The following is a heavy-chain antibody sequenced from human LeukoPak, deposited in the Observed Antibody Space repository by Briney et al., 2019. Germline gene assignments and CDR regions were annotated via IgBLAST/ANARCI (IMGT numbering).Heavy chain of an antibody. V-gene: IGHV3-66*01. CDR2: IYSGGTT. D-gene: IGHD6-13*01. J-gene: IGHJ3*02. Sequence: GGSLRLSCAASGFTVSSNYMSWVRQAPGKGLEWVSVIYSGGTTYYADSVQGRFTISRDNSKNTLYLQMNSLRAEDTAVYYCARDQARDSSRWYDAFDIWGQGTMVTVSS. CDR1: GFTVSSNY. CDR3: ARDQARDSSRWYDAFDI.